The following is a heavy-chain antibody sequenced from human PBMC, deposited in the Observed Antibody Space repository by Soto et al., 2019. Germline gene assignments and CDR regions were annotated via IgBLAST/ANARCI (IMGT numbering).Heavy chain of an antibody. J-gene: IGHJ5*02. D-gene: IGHD6-13*01. CDR2: ISSSSSYI. CDR3: ARAFSSSWSSWFDP. V-gene: IGHV3-21*01. CDR1: GFTFSSYS. Sequence: PGGSLRLSCAASGFTFSSYSMNWVRQAPGKGLEWVSSISSSSSYIYYADSVKGRFTISRDNAKNSLYLQMNSLRAEDTAVYYCARAFSSSWSSWFDPWGQGTLVTVSS.